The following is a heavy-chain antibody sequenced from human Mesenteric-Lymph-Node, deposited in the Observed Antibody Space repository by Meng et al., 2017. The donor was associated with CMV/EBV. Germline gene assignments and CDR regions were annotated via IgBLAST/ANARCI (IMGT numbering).Heavy chain of an antibody. V-gene: IGHV1-2*06. CDR2: INPNSGGT. CDR1: GYPFTGYY. J-gene: IGHJ4*02. Sequence: VPLVRSGTGVTKPGALPKVSCKSSGYPFTGYYMHWVRQAPGQGLEWMGRINPNSGGTNYAQKFQGRVTMTSDTSISTAYMELSRLRSDDTAVYYCARDLARFWGQGTLVTVSS. CDR3: ARDLARF.